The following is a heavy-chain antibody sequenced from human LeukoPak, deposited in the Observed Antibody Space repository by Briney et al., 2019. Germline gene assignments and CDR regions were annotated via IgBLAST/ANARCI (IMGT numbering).Heavy chain of an antibody. CDR2: IYYSGST. V-gene: IGHV4-31*03. J-gene: IGHJ5*02. D-gene: IGHD3-22*01. CDR1: GGSISSGGYY. Sequence: SETLSLTCTVSGGSISSGGYYWSWIRQHPGKGLEWIGYIYYSGSTYYNPSLKSRVTISVDTSKNQFSLKLSSVTAADTAVYYCARVEPHYYDSSGSTNNWFDPWGQGTLVTVSS. CDR3: ARVEPHYYDSSGSTNNWFDP.